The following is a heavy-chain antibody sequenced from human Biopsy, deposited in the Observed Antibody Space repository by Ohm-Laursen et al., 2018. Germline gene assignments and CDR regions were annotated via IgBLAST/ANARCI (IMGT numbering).Heavy chain of an antibody. V-gene: IGHV4-34*01. D-gene: IGHD3-22*01. J-gene: IGHJ6*02. CDR3: VRGVDYYDPYHYYALDV. CDR1: GKTFSDYY. CDR2: INQSGRT. Sequence: SQTLSLTCEVYGKTFSDYYWSWIRQPPGKGLEWIGQINQSGRTNYNPSLKARVTMSLDTSKNQFSLRLSSVTAADTAVYYCVRGVDYYDPYHYYALDVWGQGTTVTVSS.